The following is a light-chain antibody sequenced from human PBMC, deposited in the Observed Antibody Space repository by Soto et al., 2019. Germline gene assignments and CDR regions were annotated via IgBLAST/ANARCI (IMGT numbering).Light chain of an antibody. CDR3: QQYDSYART. CDR2: DAS. V-gene: IGKV1-5*01. J-gene: IGKJ1*01. Sequence: DIQMTQSPSTLSASVGDRVTITCRASESIGTWLAWYQQKPGKAPKLLIYDASTLESWAPSRFSGSGSGTEFTVTISSLQPDDFATYYCQQYDSYARTFGPGTKVDIK. CDR1: ESIGTW.